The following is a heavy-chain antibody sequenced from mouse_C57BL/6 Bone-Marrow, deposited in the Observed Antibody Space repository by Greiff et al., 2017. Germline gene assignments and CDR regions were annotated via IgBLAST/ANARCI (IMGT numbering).Heavy chain of an antibody. Sequence: EVQLQQSGPELVKPGASVKISCKASGYTFTDYYMNWVKQSHGKSLEWIGDLNPNNGGTSYNQKFKGKATLTVDKSSSTAYMELRSLTSEDSAVYYCARDDDYDGPFAYWGQGTLVTVSA. V-gene: IGHV1-26*01. J-gene: IGHJ3*01. CDR3: ARDDDYDGPFAY. CDR1: GYTFTDYY. D-gene: IGHD2-4*01. CDR2: LNPNNGGT.